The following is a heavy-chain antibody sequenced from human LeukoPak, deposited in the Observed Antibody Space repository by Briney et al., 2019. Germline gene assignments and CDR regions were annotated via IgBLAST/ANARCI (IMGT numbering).Heavy chain of an antibody. D-gene: IGHD1-7*01. Sequence: PSETLSLTCTVSGGSISNYYWTWIRQPPGKGLEWIGSIHYSGSTYYNPSLKSRVTISVDTSKNQFSLELSSVTAADTSVYYCARRGGITGTTELDVWGKGTTVTVSS. CDR3: ARRGGITGTTELDV. CDR1: GGSISNYY. V-gene: IGHV4-39*01. CDR2: IHYSGST. J-gene: IGHJ6*04.